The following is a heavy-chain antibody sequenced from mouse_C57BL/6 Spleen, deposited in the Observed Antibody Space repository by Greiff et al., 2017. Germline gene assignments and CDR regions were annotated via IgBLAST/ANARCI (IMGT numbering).Heavy chain of an antibody. CDR1: GYAFSSYW. CDR2: IYPGDGDT. Sequence: QVQLQQSGAELVKPGASVKISCKASGYAFSSYWMNWVKQRPGKGLEWIGQIYPGDGDTNYNGKFKGKATLTADKSSSTAFMQLSSLTSEDAAVYFCARDGNYDGGYFDVWGTGTTVTVSS. J-gene: IGHJ1*03. D-gene: IGHD2-1*01. V-gene: IGHV1-80*01. CDR3: ARDGNYDGGYFDV.